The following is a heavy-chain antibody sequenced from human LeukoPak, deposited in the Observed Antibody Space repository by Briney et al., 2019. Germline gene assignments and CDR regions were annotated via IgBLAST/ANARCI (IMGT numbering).Heavy chain of an antibody. D-gene: IGHD2-2*01. CDR2: ISGSGDST. J-gene: IGHJ4*02. CDR3: ARDELTAASVFDY. V-gene: IGHV3-23*01. Sequence: LSGGSLRLSCAASGFTFSSSAMSWVRQAPGKGLEWVSAISGSGDSTYYADSVKGRFTISRDNSKNTLYLQMNSLRAEDTAVYYCARDELTAASVFDYWGQGTLVTVSS. CDR1: GFTFSSSA.